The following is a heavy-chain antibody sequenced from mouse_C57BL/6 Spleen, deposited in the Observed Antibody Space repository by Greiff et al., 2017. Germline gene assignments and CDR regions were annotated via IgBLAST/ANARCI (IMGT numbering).Heavy chain of an antibody. Sequence: QVQLQQPVAELVKPGASVKLSCKASGYTFTSYWMHWVKQRPGQGLEWIGMIHPNSGSPNYTAKFKSKATMTVDTSSNTAYMQLNSLTTEDTAVDACSKSPHSGGDYWGQGTTLTVSS. J-gene: IGHJ2*01. CDR1: GYTFTSYW. D-gene: IGHD3-1*01. CDR3: SKSPHSGGDY. CDR2: IHPNSGSP. V-gene: IGHV1-64*01.